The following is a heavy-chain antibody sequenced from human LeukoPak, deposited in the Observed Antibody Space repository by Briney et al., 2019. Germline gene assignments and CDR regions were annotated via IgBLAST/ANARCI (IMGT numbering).Heavy chain of an antibody. CDR3: ARGKSSVVVVVAATGDAFDI. CDR1: GGSISSSSYY. J-gene: IGHJ3*02. Sequence: SETLSLTCTVSGGSISSSSYYWGWIRQPPGKGLEWIGSIYYSGSTNYNPSLKSRVTISVDTSKNQFSLKLSSVTAADTAVYYCARGKSSVVVVVAATGDAFDIRGQGTMVTVSS. V-gene: IGHV4-39*07. CDR2: IYYSGST. D-gene: IGHD2-15*01.